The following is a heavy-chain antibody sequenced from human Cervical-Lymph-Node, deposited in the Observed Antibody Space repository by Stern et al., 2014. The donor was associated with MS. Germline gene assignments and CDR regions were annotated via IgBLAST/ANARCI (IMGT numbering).Heavy chain of an antibody. D-gene: IGHD6-6*01. CDR3: VKDVDSTIAASFDS. V-gene: IGHV3-9*01. Sequence: EVQLVESGGGLVQPGRSLRLSCTASGFTFNEFSMHWVRQVPGKGLEWVSGISWNSGGNAYADSVKGRFTISRDNAKNALYLQMNSLRPEDTALYYCVKDVDSTIAASFDSWGQGTLVTVSS. CDR2: ISWNSGGN. J-gene: IGHJ4*02. CDR1: GFTFNEFS.